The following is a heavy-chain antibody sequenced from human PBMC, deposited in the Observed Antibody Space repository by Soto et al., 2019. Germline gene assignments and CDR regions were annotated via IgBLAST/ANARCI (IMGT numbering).Heavy chain of an antibody. CDR3: AKGGATYYDFWSGPGYYYYYMDV. J-gene: IGHJ6*03. Sequence: EVQLLESGGGLVQPGGSLRLSCAAAGFTFSSYAMSWVRQAPGKGLEWVSALSGSGGSTYYADSVKGRFTISSDNSTNTLYLKMNSQRAEDTAIYYCAKGGATYYDFWSGPGYYYYYMDVWGKGTTVTVSS. CDR1: GFTFSSYA. V-gene: IGHV3-23*01. CDR2: LSGSGGST. D-gene: IGHD3-3*01.